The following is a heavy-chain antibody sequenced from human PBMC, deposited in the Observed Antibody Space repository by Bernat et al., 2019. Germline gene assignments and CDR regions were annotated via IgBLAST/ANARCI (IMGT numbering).Heavy chain of an antibody. Sequence: QLQLQESGPGLVKPSETLSLTRTVSVASISSSSYYWGWILQPPGKGLEWIGSVYYTGSTYYSQSLKSRVTISVDTSKHQFSLKLNSVTAADTAVYYCARWEGTLVPGDFDIWGQGTMVTDCS. CDR3: ARWEGTLVPGDFDI. J-gene: IGHJ3*02. CDR1: VASISSSSYY. D-gene: IGHD3-10*01. V-gene: IGHV4-39*01. CDR2: VYYTGST.